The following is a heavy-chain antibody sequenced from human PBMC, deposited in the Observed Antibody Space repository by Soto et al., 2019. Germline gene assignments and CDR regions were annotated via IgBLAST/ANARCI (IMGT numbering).Heavy chain of an antibody. Sequence: EVQLLESGGGLVQPGGSLRLSCAASGFTFSSYAMSWVRQAPGKGLEWVSAISGSGGSTYYADSVKGRFTIFRNNSKNTLCLQMNSLRAEDTAVYYCAKKVAGSEPFQHWGEVTLVTVAS. V-gene: IGHV3-23*01. J-gene: IGHJ1*01. CDR2: ISGSGGST. CDR1: GFTFSSYA. D-gene: IGHD6-19*01. CDR3: AKKVAGSEPFQH.